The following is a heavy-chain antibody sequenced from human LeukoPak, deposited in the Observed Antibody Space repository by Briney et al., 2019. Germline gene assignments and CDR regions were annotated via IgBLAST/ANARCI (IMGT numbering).Heavy chain of an antibody. J-gene: IGHJ3*02. D-gene: IGHD1-26*01. CDR3: AVMPEWELSSDALDI. CDR2: IYHSGST. Sequence: PSETLSLTCAVSGYSISSGYYWGWIRQPPGKGLEWIGSIYHSGSTYYNPSLKSRVTISVDTSKNQFSLKLSSVTAADTAVYYCAVMPEWELSSDALDIWGQGTMVTVSS. CDR1: GYSISSGYY. V-gene: IGHV4-38-2*01.